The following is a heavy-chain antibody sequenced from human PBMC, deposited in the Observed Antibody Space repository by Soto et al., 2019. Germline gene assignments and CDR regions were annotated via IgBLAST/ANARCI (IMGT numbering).Heavy chain of an antibody. V-gene: IGHV1-18*01. CDR1: GYTFTSYG. CDR2: ISAYNGNT. Sequence: ASVKVSCKASGYTFTSYGISWVRQAPGPGLEWMGWISAYNGNTNYAQKLQGRVTMTTDTSTSTAYMELRSLRSDDTAVYYCARVATYYDLWSGYYGWFDPWGQGTLVTVSS. CDR3: ARVATYYDLWSGYYGWFDP. D-gene: IGHD3-3*01. J-gene: IGHJ5*02.